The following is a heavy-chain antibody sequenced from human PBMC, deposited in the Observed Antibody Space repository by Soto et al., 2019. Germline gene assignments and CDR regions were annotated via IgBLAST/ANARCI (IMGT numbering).Heavy chain of an antibody. D-gene: IGHD5-12*01. CDR3: AGGEYSGYDSNYFDY. V-gene: IGHV4-59*08. CDR2: IYYSGST. J-gene: IGHJ4*02. CDR1: GGSISSYY. Sequence: PSETLSLTCTVSGGSISSYYWSWIRQPPGKGLEWIGYIYYSGSTNYNPSLKSRVTISVDTSKNQFSLKLSSVTAADTAVYYCAGGEYSGYDSNYFDYWGQGTLVTVSS.